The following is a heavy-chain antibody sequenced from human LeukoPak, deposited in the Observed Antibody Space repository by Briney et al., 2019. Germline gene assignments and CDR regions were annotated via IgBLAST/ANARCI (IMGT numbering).Heavy chain of an antibody. J-gene: IGHJ3*02. V-gene: IGHV4-34*01. Sequence: SETLSLTCAVYGGSFSGYYWSWIRHPPGKGLEWIGEIIHSGSTNYNPSLKSRVTISVDTSKNQFSLKLSSVTAADTAVYYCARGHFRITMIVVATARAFDIWGQGTMVTVSS. CDR3: ARGHFRITMIVVATARAFDI. CDR1: GGSFSGYY. D-gene: IGHD3-22*01. CDR2: IIHSGST.